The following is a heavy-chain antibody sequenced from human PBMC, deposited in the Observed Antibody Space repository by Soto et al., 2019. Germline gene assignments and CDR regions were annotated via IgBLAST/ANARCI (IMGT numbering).Heavy chain of an antibody. V-gene: IGHV1-2*04. CDR2: INPKGGGT. D-gene: IGHD2-8*01. CDR3: ARGDSTDCSNGVCSFFYNHDMDV. Sequence: ASVKVSCKASGYSFADYHIHWVRQAPGQGLEWLGRINPKGGGTSTAQKFQGWVTMTTDTSISTASMELTRLTSDDTAIYYCARGDSTDCSNGVCSFFYNHDMDVWGQGTTVTVSS. CDR1: GYSFADYH. J-gene: IGHJ6*02.